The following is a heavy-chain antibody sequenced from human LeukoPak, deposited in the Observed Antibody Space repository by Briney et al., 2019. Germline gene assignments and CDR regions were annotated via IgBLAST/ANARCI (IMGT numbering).Heavy chain of an antibody. V-gene: IGHV1-46*01. Sequence: ASVKVSCKAAGYTFTRYYMNWVRQSPGQGLECLRVINPIGGMTSYAQKFQGRVTVSRDMATSTDYMWLSSRRSEDTAVYYCARNNSVEDTARWFDPWGQGTLVTVSP. D-gene: IGHD4-23*01. CDR2: INPIGGMT. J-gene: IGHJ5*02. CDR1: GYTFTRYY. CDR3: ARNNSVEDTARWFDP.